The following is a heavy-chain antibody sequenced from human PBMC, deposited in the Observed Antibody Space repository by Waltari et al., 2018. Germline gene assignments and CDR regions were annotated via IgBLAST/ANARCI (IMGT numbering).Heavy chain of an antibody. CDR1: GGSISSGSYY. V-gene: IGHV4-61*02. D-gene: IGHD6-13*01. Sequence: QVQLQESGPGLVKPSQTLSLTCTVSGGSISSGSYYWRWIRQPAGKGLEWIGRIYTSGSTNYNPSLKSRVTISVDTSKNQFSLKLSSVTAADTAVYYCARAAAAAAGSVHFDYWGQGTLVTVSS. CDR3: ARAAAAAAGSVHFDY. J-gene: IGHJ4*02. CDR2: IYTSGST.